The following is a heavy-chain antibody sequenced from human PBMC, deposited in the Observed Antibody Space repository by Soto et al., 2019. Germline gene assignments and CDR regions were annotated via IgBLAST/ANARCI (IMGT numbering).Heavy chain of an antibody. J-gene: IGHJ6*02. CDR3: TRDRGGVAAFMDV. Sequence: QEQLVQSGAEVKKPGSSVNVSCKASGNTFSNFAINWVRQAPGHGLEWMGAIIPVFGTTNCAQEFQGRVTISADGFTNTAYMELNNLRSEDPAVYFCTRDRGGVAAFMDVWGQGTTVIVS. CDR1: GNTFSNFA. CDR2: IIPVFGTT. D-gene: IGHD2-15*01. V-gene: IGHV1-69*01.